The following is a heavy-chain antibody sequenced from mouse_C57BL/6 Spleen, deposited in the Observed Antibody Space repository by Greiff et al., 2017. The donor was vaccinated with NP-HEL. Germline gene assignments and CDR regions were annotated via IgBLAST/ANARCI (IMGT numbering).Heavy chain of an antibody. J-gene: IGHJ3*01. Sequence: VQLKQSGAELVKPGASVKLSCTASGFNIKDYYMHWVKQRTEQGLEWIGRIDPEDGETKYAPKFRGKATITADTSSNTAYLQLSSLTSEDTAVYYCARSYGNYVSWFAYWGQGTLVTVSA. CDR2: IDPEDGET. CDR3: ARSYGNYVSWFAY. CDR1: GFNIKDYY. V-gene: IGHV14-2*01. D-gene: IGHD2-1*01.